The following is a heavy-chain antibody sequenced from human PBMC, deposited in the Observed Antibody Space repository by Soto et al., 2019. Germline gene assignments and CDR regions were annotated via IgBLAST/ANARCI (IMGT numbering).Heavy chain of an antibody. V-gene: IGHV4-34*01. Sequence: QVQLQQWGAGLLKPSETLSLTCAVYGGSFSGYYWSWIRQPPGKGLEWIGEINHSGSTNYNPSLKRRVTISVDTSKNQFSLKLSSVTAADTAVYYCAREKIVGYCSGGSCYGALDYWGQGTLVTVSS. D-gene: IGHD2-15*01. CDR3: AREKIVGYCSGGSCYGALDY. CDR1: GGSFSGYY. J-gene: IGHJ4*02. CDR2: INHSGST.